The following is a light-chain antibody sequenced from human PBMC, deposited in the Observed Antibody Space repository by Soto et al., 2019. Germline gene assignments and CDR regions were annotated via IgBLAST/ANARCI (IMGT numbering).Light chain of an antibody. J-gene: IGKJ4*01. Sequence: EIGFTQSVGTLSLSPGERATLSCRASQSVSSNYLAWYQQKPGQAPKVLIYRASSRATGIPDRFSGSGSGTDFTLTISRLEPEDFAVYYCQQYGSPPLTFGGGTKVDIK. CDR2: RAS. CDR1: QSVSSNY. V-gene: IGKV3-20*01. CDR3: QQYGSPPLT.